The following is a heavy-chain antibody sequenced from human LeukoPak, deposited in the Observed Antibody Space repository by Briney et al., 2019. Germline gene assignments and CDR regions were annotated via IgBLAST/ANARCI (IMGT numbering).Heavy chain of an antibody. D-gene: IGHD3-22*01. V-gene: IGHV4-30-4*01. CDR1: GGSISSGDYY. J-gene: IGHJ4*02. CDR2: IYYSGST. CDR3: ARGLRDIRYDSSGRPYYFDY. Sequence: PSQTLSLTCTVSGGSISSGDYYWRWIRQPPGKGREWIGYIYYSGSTYYNPSLNSRVTISVDTSKNHFSLKLSSVTAADTAVYYCARGLRDIRYDSSGRPYYFDYWGQGTLVTVSS.